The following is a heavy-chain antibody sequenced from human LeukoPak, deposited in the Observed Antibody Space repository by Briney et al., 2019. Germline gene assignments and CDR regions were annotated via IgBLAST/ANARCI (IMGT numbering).Heavy chain of an antibody. J-gene: IGHJ3*02. D-gene: IGHD3-22*01. V-gene: IGHV4-59*02. CDR1: GGSVSSYY. CDR3: ARARNYYDSSDYYYEGDAFDI. CDR2: IYYSGST. Sequence: SETLSLTCTVSGGSVSSYYWSWIRQPPGKGLEWIGYIYYSGSTNYDPSLKSRVTISVDTSKNQFSLKLSSVTAADTAVYYCARARNYYDSSDYYYEGDAFDIWGQGTMVTVSS.